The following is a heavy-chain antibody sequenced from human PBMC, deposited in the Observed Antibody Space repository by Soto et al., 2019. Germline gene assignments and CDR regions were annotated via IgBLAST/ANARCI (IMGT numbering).Heavy chain of an antibody. J-gene: IGHJ6*03. CDR2: IYYSGST. CDR1: GGSISSGGYY. D-gene: IGHD1-1*01. Sequence: SETLSLTCTVSGGSISSGGYYWSWIRQHPGKGLEWIGYIYYSGSTYYNPSLKSRVTISVDTSKNQFSLKLSSVTAADTAVNYCATNDATHYYYYYMDVWGKGTTVTVSS. CDR3: ATNDATHYYYYYMDV. V-gene: IGHV4-31*03.